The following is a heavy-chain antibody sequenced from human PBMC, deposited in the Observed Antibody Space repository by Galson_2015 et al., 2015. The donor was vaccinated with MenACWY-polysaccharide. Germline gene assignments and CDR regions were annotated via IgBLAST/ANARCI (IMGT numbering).Heavy chain of an antibody. CDR1: GFTFSSYA. V-gene: IGHV3-23*01. CDR2: ISGSGGRT. D-gene: IGHD3-22*01. CDR3: AKALVVVVTNDY. J-gene: IGHJ4*02. Sequence: SLRLSCAASGFTFSSYAMSWVRQAPGKGLEWVSAISGSGGRTYSADSTKGRFTISRDNSKNTLYLQMDSLRAEDTAVYYCAKALVVVVTNDYWGQGNLVTVSS.